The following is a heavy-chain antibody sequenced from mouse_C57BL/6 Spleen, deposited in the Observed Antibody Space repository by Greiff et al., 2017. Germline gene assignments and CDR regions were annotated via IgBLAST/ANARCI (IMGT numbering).Heavy chain of an antibody. J-gene: IGHJ3*01. CDR1: GYTFTDYE. CDR2: IDPETGGT. V-gene: IGHV1-15*01. CDR3: TRPLTDPFAY. Sequence: QVQLKQSGAELVRPGASVTLSCKASGYTFTDYEMHWVKQTPVHGLEWIGAIDPETGGTAYNQKFKGKAILTADKSSSTAYMELRSLTSEDSAVYYCTRPLTDPFAYWGQGTLVTVSA. D-gene: IGHD4-1*01.